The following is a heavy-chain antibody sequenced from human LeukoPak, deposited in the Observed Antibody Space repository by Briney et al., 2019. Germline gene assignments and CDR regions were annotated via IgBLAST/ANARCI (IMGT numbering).Heavy chain of an antibody. J-gene: IGHJ4*02. Sequence: PGGSLRLSCVGSGFTFRNYAMNWVRQAPGKGLEWVSGFSAAGTYYADSVKGRFTTSRDDSKNTIYLQMNSLTAEDTGVYYCAKDRVRDNGWDIDYWGLGTLVTVSS. D-gene: IGHD6-19*01. CDR1: GFTFRNYA. V-gene: IGHV3-23*01. CDR3: AKDRVRDNGWDIDY. CDR2: FSAAGT.